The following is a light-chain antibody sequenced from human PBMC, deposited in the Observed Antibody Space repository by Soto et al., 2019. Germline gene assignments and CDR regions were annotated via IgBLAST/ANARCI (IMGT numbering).Light chain of an antibody. CDR1: QSLLNSANDKIH. Sequence: DIVMTQSPASLAVSLGERATINCNSSQSLLNSANDKIHLAWYQQKPGQPPKLLIWRASTRDSGVPDRFSGSGSGTDFTLTINSLQAEDVATYYCQQYFSAHLTFGGGTKVEI. CDR3: QQYFSAHLT. CDR2: RAS. J-gene: IGKJ4*01. V-gene: IGKV4-1*01.